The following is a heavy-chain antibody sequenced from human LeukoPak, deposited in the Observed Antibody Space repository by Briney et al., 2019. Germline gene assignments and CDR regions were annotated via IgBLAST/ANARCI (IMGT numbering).Heavy chain of an antibody. J-gene: IGHJ4*02. CDR1: GFTFSNYW. Sequence: PGGSLRLSCAASGFTFSNYWMSWVRQAPGKGLEWVASINPDGSQKYYLDSVKGRFTISRDNTKNSLYLQMYSLGAEDTAVYYCARLLGTATTYDYWGQGTLVTVSS. D-gene: IGHD5-24*01. CDR2: INPDGSQK. V-gene: IGHV3-7*01. CDR3: ARLLGTATTYDY.